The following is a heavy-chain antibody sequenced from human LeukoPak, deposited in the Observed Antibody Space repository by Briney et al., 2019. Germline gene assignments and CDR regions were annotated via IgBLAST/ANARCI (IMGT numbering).Heavy chain of an antibody. V-gene: IGHV4-59*01. CDR3: ARDLLSAMDV. J-gene: IGHJ6*02. Sequence: SETLSLTCAVYGGSFSGYYWSWIRRPPGKGLEWIGYIYYSGSTNYNPSLKSRVTISVDTSKNQFSLKLSSVTAADTAVYYCARDLLSAMDVWGQGTTVTVSS. CDR2: IYYSGST. CDR1: GGSFSGYY.